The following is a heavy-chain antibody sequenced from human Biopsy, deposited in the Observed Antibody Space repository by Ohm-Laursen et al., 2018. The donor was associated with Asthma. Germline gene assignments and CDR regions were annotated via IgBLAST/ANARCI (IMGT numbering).Heavy chain of an antibody. D-gene: IGHD3-22*01. V-gene: IGHV3-53*01. J-gene: IGHJ4*02. CDR2: IYSGGTS. CDR3: ARGDSSNWSHYYLDY. Sequence: SLRLSCAASGFAVSRDYMFWVRQAPGKGLEWVSVIYSGGTSHTADSVRGRFTISRDYSKNTLYLQMHSLRAEDTAVYYCARGDSSNWSHYYLDYWGQGTLVTVSP. CDR1: GFAVSRDY.